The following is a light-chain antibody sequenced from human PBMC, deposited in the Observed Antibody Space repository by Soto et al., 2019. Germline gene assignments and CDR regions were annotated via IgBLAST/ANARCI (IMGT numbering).Light chain of an antibody. V-gene: IGKV1-9*01. CDR1: QGISSY. Sequence: DIQLTQSPSFLSASVGDRDTNTCRASQGISSYLAWYQQKPGKAPKLLIYAASTLQSGVPSRFSGSGSGTEFTLTIISLQPEDFATYYCQQLNSYPQTFGQGTKVDIK. CDR3: QQLNSYPQT. J-gene: IGKJ1*01. CDR2: AAS.